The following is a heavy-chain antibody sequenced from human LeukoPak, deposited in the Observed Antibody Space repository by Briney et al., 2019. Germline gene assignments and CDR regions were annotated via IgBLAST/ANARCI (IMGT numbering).Heavy chain of an antibody. CDR1: AYTFTLYY. Sequence: GASVTVSFTASAYTFTLYYMHWVGQAPGQGLEWMGWINPNSGGTNYAQRFQGRVTMTRDTSISTAYVELSRLRSDDTAVYYCARDYGDYVDYWGQGTLVTVSS. CDR2: INPNSGGT. CDR3: ARDYGDYVDY. J-gene: IGHJ4*02. D-gene: IGHD4-17*01. V-gene: IGHV1-2*02.